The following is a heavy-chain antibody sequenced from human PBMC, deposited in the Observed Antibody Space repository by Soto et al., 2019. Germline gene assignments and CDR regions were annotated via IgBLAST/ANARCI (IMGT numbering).Heavy chain of an antibody. J-gene: IGHJ5*02. CDR1: GGTFSSYA. V-gene: IGHV1-69*01. CDR2: IIPIFGTA. Sequence: QVQLVQSGAEVKKPGSSVKVSCKASGGTFSSYAISWVRQAPGQGLEWMGGIIPIFGTANYAQKFQGRVTITVDESTSTAYMELSSLRSEDTAVYYCARAEFDYYDSSGYYCGWFDPWGQGTLVTVSS. CDR3: ARAEFDYYDSSGYYCGWFDP. D-gene: IGHD3-22*01.